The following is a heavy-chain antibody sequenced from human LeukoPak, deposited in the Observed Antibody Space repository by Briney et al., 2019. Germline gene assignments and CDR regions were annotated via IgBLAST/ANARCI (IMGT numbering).Heavy chain of an antibody. CDR3: ATPDLSYYYDSSGFYDAFDI. CDR2: IYHSGST. CDR1: GYPISSGYY. D-gene: IGHD3-22*01. V-gene: IGHV4-38-2*02. J-gene: IGHJ3*02. Sequence: SETLSLTCTVSGYPISSGYYWGWIRQPPGKGLEWIGSIYHSGSTYYNPSLKSRVTISVDTSKNQFSLKLSSVTAADTAVYYCATPDLSYYYDSSGFYDAFDIWGQGTMVTVSS.